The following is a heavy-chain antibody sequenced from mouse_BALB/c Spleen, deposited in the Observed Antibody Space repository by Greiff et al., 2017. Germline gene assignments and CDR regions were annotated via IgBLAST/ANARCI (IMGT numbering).Heavy chain of an antibody. J-gene: IGHJ2*01. V-gene: IGHV5-12-2*01. D-gene: IGHD2-4*01. Sequence: EVKLMESGGGLVQPGGSLKLSCAASGFTFSSYTMSWVRQTPEKRLEWVAYISNGGGSTYYPDTVKGRFTISRDNAKNTLYLQMSSLKSEDTAMYYCARRLDYGYFDYWGQGTTLTVSS. CDR2: ISNGGGST. CDR1: GFTFSSYT. CDR3: ARRLDYGYFDY.